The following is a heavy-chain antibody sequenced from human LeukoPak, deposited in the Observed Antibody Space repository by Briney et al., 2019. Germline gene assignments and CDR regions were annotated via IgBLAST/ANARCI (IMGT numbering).Heavy chain of an antibody. V-gene: IGHV6-1*01. CDR2: TFYTSKWFN. CDR1: GDSVSSNSAA. Sequence: SQTLSLTRAISGDSVSSNSAAWNWFRQSPSRGLEWLGRTFYTSKWFNDYAVSVKSRITINPDTSKNQVSLHLNSVTPEDTAVYYCARRRYYDYSGYFDYWGQGTLVTVSS. J-gene: IGHJ4*02. D-gene: IGHD3-16*01. CDR3: ARRRYYDYSGYFDY.